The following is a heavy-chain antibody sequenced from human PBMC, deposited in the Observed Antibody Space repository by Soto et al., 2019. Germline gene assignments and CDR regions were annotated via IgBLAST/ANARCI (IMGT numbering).Heavy chain of an antibody. CDR2: ISFDGEDS. CDR1: GLVFRDSG. CDR3: ARSEHGYNAFDF. V-gene: IGHV3-30*09. D-gene: IGHD5-12*01. J-gene: IGHJ4*02. Sequence: QVVLVESGGGVVQPGTSLRLSCAPSGLVFRDSGLHWLRQTPGKGLEWLAFISFDGEDSYYADSVKGRFDISRDTSTNTLYLQMNSLRREDTAVYFCARSEHGYNAFDFWGRGTLVTVS.